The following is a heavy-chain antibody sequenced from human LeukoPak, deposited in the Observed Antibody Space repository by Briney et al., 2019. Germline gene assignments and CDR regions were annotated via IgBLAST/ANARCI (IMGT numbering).Heavy chain of an antibody. V-gene: IGHV3-48*01. CDR1: GFTFSSYS. Sequence: PRGSLRLSCAASGFTFSSYSMNWVRQAPGKGLEWVSYISSSSSTIYYADSVKGRFTISRDNAKNSLYLQMNSLRAEDTAVYYCARGGGYSYEAPFDYWGQGTLVTVSS. CDR3: ARGGGYSYEAPFDY. J-gene: IGHJ4*02. CDR2: ISSSSSTI. D-gene: IGHD5-18*01.